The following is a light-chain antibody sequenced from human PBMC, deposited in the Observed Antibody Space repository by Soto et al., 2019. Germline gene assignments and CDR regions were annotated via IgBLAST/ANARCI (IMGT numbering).Light chain of an antibody. Sequence: QSVLTQPPPVSGSPGQSVAISCTGTSSDVGSYNRVSWYQQPPGTAPKLMIYDVSDRPPGVPDRFSGSKSGNTASLTISGLQAEDEADYYCSSYTSSSTYVFGTGTKVTVL. CDR2: DVS. J-gene: IGLJ1*01. CDR3: SSYTSSSTYV. CDR1: SSDVGSYNR. V-gene: IGLV2-18*02.